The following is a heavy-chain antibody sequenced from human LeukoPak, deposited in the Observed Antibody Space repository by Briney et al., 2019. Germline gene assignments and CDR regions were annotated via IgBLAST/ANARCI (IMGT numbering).Heavy chain of an antibody. CDR1: GGSTSSGSYY. J-gene: IGHJ4*02. V-gene: IGHV4-61*02. Sequence: SQTLSLTCAVSGGSTSSGSYYWSWIRQPAGMGLEWIGRIYTSGSTNYNPSLKSRVTISVDTSKNQFSLKQSSVTAADTAVYYCGSGYSSSWYPIDYWGQGTLVTVSS. CDR2: IYTSGST. D-gene: IGHD6-13*01. CDR3: GSGYSSSWYPIDY.